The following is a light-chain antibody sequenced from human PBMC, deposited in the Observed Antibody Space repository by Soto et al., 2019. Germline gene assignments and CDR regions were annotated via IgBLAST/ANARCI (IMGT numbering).Light chain of an antibody. CDR1: SSDVGGYNY. V-gene: IGLV2-14*01. CDR2: DVS. Sequence: QCALTQPASVSGAPGESITISCTGTSSDVGGYNYVSWYQQHPGKAPKLMIYDVSNRPSGVSNRFSGSKSGNTASLTISGLQAEDEADYYCSSYTSSSTLPYVFGTGTKVTVL. CDR3: SSYTSSSTLPYV. J-gene: IGLJ1*01.